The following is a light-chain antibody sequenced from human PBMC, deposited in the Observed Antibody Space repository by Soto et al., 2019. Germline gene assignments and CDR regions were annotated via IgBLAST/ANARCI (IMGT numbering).Light chain of an antibody. CDR3: QQRSNWPPLIS. CDR1: QSVSSNY. V-gene: IGKV3-11*01. J-gene: IGKJ5*01. CDR2: DAS. Sequence: EIVLTQSPGTLSLSPGERVTLSCRARQSVSSNYLAWYQQKPGQAPRLLIYDASNRATGIPARFSGSGSGTDFTLTISSLEPEDFAVYYCQQRSNWPPLISFGQGTRLEIK.